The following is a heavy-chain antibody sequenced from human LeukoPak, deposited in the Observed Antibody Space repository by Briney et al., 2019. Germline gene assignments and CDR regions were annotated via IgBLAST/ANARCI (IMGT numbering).Heavy chain of an antibody. J-gene: IGHJ4*02. CDR3: AKDIRKDYYDSRGLFDY. CDR2: ISWNSGST. D-gene: IGHD3-22*01. Sequence: GGSLRLSCAASGFTFDDCAMHWVRQAPGKGLEWVSGISWNSGSTGYADSVKGRFTISRDNAKNSLYLQMNSLRAEDMALYYYAKDIRKDYYDSRGLFDYWGQGTLVTVSS. V-gene: IGHV3-9*03. CDR1: GFTFDDCA.